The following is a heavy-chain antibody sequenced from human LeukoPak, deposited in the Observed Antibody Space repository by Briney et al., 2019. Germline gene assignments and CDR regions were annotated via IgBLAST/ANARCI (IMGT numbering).Heavy chain of an antibody. CDR2: INPSGGST. CDR3: ARVAYDYVWGSYRSPFYSFDY. J-gene: IGHJ4*02. D-gene: IGHD3-16*02. Sequence: ASVKVSCKASGYTFTSYYMHWVRQAPGQGLEWMGIINPSGGSTSYAQKFQGRVTMTRDMSTSTVYMELSILRSEDTAVYYCARVAYDYVWGSYRSPFYSFDYWGQGTLVTVSS. CDR1: GYTFTSYY. V-gene: IGHV1-46*01.